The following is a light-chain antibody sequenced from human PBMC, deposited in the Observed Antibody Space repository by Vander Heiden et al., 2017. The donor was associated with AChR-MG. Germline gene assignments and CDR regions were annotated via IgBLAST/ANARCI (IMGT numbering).Light chain of an antibody. J-gene: IGLJ3*02. Sequence: QSVLTQPPSASAAPGQRLTIPCTGSSSNIGAGYDVYWYQQLPGTAPNLLIYGNRNRPSGVPDRFSGSKSGTSASLAITGLQAEDEADYYCQSYDSSLSGSVFGGGTKLTVL. CDR1: SSNIGAGYD. CDR3: QSYDSSLSGSV. V-gene: IGLV1-40*01. CDR2: GNR.